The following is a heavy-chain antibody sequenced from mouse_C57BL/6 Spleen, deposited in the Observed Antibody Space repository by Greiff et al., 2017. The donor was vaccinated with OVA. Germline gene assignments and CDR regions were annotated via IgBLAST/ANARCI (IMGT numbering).Heavy chain of an antibody. CDR2: IWRGGST. CDR3: AREGNCVYAMDY. J-gene: IGHJ4*01. Sequence: QVQLQQSGPGLVQPSQSLSITCTVSGFSLTSYGVHWVRQSPGKGLEWLGVIWRGGSTDYNAAFISRLSISKDNSKSQVFFKMNSLQADDTAIYYCAREGNCVYAMDYWGQGTSVTVSS. V-gene: IGHV2-2*01. CDR1: GFSLTSYG. D-gene: IGHD2-1*01.